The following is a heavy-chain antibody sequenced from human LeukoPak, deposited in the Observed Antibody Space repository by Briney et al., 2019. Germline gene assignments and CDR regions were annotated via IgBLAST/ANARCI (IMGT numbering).Heavy chain of an antibody. D-gene: IGHD2-2*02. CDR2: ISAYNGNT. CDR3: ARDTYYCSSTSCYTKSPNYYYYYGMDV. Sequence: GASVKVSCKASGYTFTSYGISWVRQAPGQGLEWMGWISAYNGNTNYAQKLQGRVTMTTDTSTSTAYMELRSLRSDDTAVYYCARDTYYCSSTSCYTKSPNYYYYYGMDVWGQGTTVTVSS. J-gene: IGHJ6*02. CDR1: GYTFTSYG. V-gene: IGHV1-18*01.